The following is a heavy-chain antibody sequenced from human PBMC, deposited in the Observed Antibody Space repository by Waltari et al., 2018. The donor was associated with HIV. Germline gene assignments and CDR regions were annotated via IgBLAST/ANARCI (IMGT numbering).Heavy chain of an antibody. Sequence: EVHLVESGGGLVQPGGSLRRSCAASGFSVSDNYMSWVRLAPGKGLQWVSVLYNEGRTQYIDSVKGRLTIFRDNSKNALYLQMNSRRVDDTAVYYCARMKRSYGSGQARYFYFGMDVWGQGTTVIVSS. CDR2: LYNEGRT. CDR3: ARMKRSYGSGQARYFYFGMDV. D-gene: IGHD3-10*01. CDR1: GFSVSDNY. J-gene: IGHJ6*02. V-gene: IGHV3-53*01.